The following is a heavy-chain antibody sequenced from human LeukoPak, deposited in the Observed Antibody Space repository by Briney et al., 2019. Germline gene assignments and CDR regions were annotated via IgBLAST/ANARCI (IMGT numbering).Heavy chain of an antibody. D-gene: IGHD2-8*01. CDR1: GFTFDDYG. CDR3: ARLLYCTNGVCYVGGYYFDY. CDR2: INWNGGST. Sequence: GGSLRLSCAAPGFTFDDYGMSWVRQAPGKGLEWVSGINWNGGSTGYADSVKGRFTISRDNAKNSLYLQMNSLRAEDTALYYCARLLYCTNGVCYVGGYYFDYWGQGTLVTVSS. J-gene: IGHJ4*02. V-gene: IGHV3-20*04.